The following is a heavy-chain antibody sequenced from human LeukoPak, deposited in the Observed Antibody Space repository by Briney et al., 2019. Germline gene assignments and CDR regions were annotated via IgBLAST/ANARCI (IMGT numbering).Heavy chain of an antibody. J-gene: IGHJ4*02. V-gene: IGHV3-21*01. D-gene: IGHD2-21*02. Sequence: ETLSLTCTVSGGSISSSSYYWGWIRQPPGKGLEWVSSISSSSSYIYYADSVKGRFTISRDNAKNSLYLQMNSLRAEDTAVYYCARDGCGGDCYFDYWGQGTLVTVSS. CDR2: ISSSSSYI. CDR1: GGSISSSS. CDR3: ARDGCGGDCYFDY.